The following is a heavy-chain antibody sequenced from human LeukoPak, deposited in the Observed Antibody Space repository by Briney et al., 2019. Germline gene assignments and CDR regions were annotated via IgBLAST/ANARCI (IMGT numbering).Heavy chain of an antibody. J-gene: IGHJ4*02. D-gene: IGHD3-22*01. CDR2: INPNSGGT. CDR3: ARGAYYDSRGYYYVFDY. CDR1: GYTFTGYY. V-gene: IGHV1-2*02. Sequence: GASVKVSCKASGYTFTGYYMHWVRQAPGQGLEWMGWINPNSGGTNYAQKFQGRVTMTRDTSISTAYMELSRLRSDDTAVYYCARGAYYDSRGYYYVFDYWGQGTLVTVSS.